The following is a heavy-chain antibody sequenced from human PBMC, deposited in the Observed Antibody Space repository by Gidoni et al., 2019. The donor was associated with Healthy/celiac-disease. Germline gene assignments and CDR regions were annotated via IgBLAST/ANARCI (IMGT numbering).Heavy chain of an antibody. CDR3: ARVLRGGYSGYDYPDY. J-gene: IGHJ4*02. Sequence: EVQLVESGGGLVKPGGSLRLSCAASGFTFRSYSMNWCRQAPGKGLEWVSSISSSSSYIYYADSVKGRFTISRDNAKNSLYLQMNSLRAEDTAVYYCARVLRGGYSGYDYPDYWGQGTLVTVSS. CDR1: GFTFRSYS. V-gene: IGHV3-21*01. CDR2: ISSSSSYI. D-gene: IGHD5-12*01.